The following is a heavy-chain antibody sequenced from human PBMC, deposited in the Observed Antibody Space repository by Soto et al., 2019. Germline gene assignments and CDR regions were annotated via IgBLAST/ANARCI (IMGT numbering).Heavy chain of an antibody. CDR3: AREVLVWFGEFLEDYYYHGMDV. Sequence: EVQVVESGGGLAQPGGSMRLSGAASGFTLSSYWMTWVRQAPGKGLEWVSTIKEDGSETYYVDSVKGRFTISRDNAKNSLYLQLNSLRAEDTAVYYCAREVLVWFGEFLEDYYYHGMDVWGQGTKVTVS. V-gene: IGHV3-7*05. J-gene: IGHJ6*02. D-gene: IGHD3-10*01. CDR1: GFTLSSYW. CDR2: IKEDGSET.